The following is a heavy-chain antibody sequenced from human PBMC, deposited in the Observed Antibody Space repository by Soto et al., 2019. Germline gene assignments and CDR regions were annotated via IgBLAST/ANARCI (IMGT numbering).Heavy chain of an antibody. CDR3: AKVVSRGYYYGMDV. CDR2: ISYDGSNK. V-gene: IGHV3-30*18. J-gene: IGHJ6*02. Sequence: QVQLVESGGGVVQPGRSLRLPCAASGLTFSSYGMHWVRQAPGKGLGWVAVISYDGSNKYYADSVKGRFTISRDNSKNTLYLQMNSLRAEDTAVYYCAKVVSRGYYYGMDVWGQGTTVTVSS. D-gene: IGHD2-15*01. CDR1: GLTFSSYG.